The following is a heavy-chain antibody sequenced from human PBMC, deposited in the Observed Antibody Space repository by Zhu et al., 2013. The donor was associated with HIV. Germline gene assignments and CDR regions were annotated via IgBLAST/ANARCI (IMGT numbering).Heavy chain of an antibody. J-gene: IGHJ4*02. CDR2: FIPILGTA. D-gene: IGHD3-10*01. CDR3: NSMGVRRSWVPHFDY. V-gene: IGHV1-69*01. CDR1: GDTLSSYA. Sequence: QVQLVQSGAEVKKPGSSVKVSCKASGDTLSSYAVSWVRQAPGQGLEWMGVFIPILGTANYALKFQGRVTITADESTNTAYMELTSLRSDDTAVYTANSMGVRRSWVPHFDYWGQGTLVTVSS.